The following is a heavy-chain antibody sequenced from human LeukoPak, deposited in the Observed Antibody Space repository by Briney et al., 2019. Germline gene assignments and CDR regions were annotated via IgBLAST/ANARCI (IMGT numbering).Heavy chain of an antibody. V-gene: IGHV4-4*07. CDR1: GGSISSYY. CDR3: ARMYNGTYGGIDY. D-gene: IGHD1-26*01. Sequence: PSETLSLTCTVSGGSISSYYWSWIRQPAGKGLEWIGRTYSSGSTNYNPSLKSRVSLSVDTSRNQFSLKVNSVTAADTAVYYCARMYNGTYGGIDYWGQGTLVTVSS. J-gene: IGHJ4*02. CDR2: TYSSGST.